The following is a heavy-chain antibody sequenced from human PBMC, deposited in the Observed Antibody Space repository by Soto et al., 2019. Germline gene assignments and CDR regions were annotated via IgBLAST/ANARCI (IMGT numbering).Heavy chain of an antibody. V-gene: IGHV1-18*01. CDR1: GYTFTSYG. J-gene: IGHJ6*02. Sequence: ASVKVSCNASGYTFTSYGISWVRQAPGQGLEWMGWISAYNGNTNYAQKLQGRVTMTTDTSTSTAYMELRSLRSEDTAVYYSARDRQHYYYDGMDDWDQRGRIAVSS. CDR2: ISAYNGNT. D-gene: IGHD2-21*01. CDR3: ARDRQHYYYDGMDD.